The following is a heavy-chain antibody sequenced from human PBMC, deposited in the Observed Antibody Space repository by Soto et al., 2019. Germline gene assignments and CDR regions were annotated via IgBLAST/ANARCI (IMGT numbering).Heavy chain of an antibody. V-gene: IGHV5-51*01. CDR2: IYPGDSDT. D-gene: IGHD3-3*01. CDR1: GYSFTSYW. J-gene: IGHJ6*02. Sequence: PGESLKISCQGSGYSFTSYWIGWVRQMPGKGLEWMGIIYPGDSDTRYSPSFQGQVTISADKSISTAYLQWSSLKASDTAMYYCARSPDFARDPATYYYGMDVWGQGTTVTVSS. CDR3: ARSPDFARDPATYYYGMDV.